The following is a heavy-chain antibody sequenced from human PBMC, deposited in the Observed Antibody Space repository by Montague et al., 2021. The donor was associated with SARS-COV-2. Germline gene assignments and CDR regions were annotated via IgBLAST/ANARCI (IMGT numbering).Heavy chain of an antibody. CDR1: GFTFSSYW. CDR3: TRDRIKYGPYNWFDP. V-gene: IGHV3-7*03. J-gene: IGHJ5*02. CDR2: IKQDGSEK. D-gene: IGHD4-17*01. Sequence: SLRLSCAASGFTFSSYWMSWVRQAPGKGLEWVANIKQDGSEKYYVDSVKGRFTISRDNAKNSLYLQMISLRAEDTAVYYCTRDRIKYGPYNWFDPWGQGTLVTVSS.